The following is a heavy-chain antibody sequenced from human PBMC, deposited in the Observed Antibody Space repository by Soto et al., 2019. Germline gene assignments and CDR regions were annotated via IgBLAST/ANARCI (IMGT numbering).Heavy chain of an antibody. CDR2: ISYDVSNK. V-gene: IGHV3-30-3*01. CDR1: GFTFSSYA. D-gene: IGHD6-19*01. CDR3: ARERSGWPYYYYGMDV. J-gene: IGHJ6*02. Sequence: GGSLRLSCAASGFTFSSYAMHWVRQAPGKGLEWVAVISYDVSNKYYADSVKGRFTISRDNSKSTLYLQMNSLRAEDTAVYYCARERSGWPYYYYGMDVWGQGTTVT.